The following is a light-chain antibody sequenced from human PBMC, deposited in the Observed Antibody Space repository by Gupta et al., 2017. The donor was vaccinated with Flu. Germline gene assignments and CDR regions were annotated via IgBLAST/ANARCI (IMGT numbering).Light chain of an antibody. J-gene: IGKJ4*01. V-gene: IGKV3-11*01. CDR1: QSVSRY. Sequence: EIVLPQSPGTLSLSPGERATLSCRASQSVSRYLAWYQQTPGQAPRLLIYDASNRAAGIPARFSGSGSGTDFTLTISSLEPEDFAVYYCQQRSDWPPSTFGGGTKVEIK. CDR2: DAS. CDR3: QQRSDWPPST.